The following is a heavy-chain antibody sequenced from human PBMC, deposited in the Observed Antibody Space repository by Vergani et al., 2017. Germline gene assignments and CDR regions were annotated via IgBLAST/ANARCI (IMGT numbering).Heavy chain of an antibody. V-gene: IGHV3-30*03. Sequence: QVHLVESGGGVVQPGRSLRLSCVVSGFTSSYYGMHWVRQAPGKGLEWVAVISYDGTQKYYADSVKGRFTISRDNSKSTLYLQMNSLRTEDTAVNYCATKNCGTAGCQMGYFREWGQGTLVTVSS. CDR1: GFTSSYYG. CDR2: ISYDGTQK. D-gene: IGHD1-1*01. CDR3: ATKNCGTAGCQMGYFRE. J-gene: IGHJ1*01.